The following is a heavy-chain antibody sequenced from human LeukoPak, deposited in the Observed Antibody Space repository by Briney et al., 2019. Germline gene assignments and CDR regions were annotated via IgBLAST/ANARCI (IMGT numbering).Heavy chain of an antibody. Sequence: GGSLRLSCAASGFTFSTYSMNWVRQAPGEGLEWVSYISGGSSTMNYADSVKGRFTISRDNAKNSLYLQMKSLRDEDTAVYYCARQRQGSFDSWGQGTLVTVSS. J-gene: IGHJ4*02. CDR2: ISGGSSTM. D-gene: IGHD2-15*01. V-gene: IGHV3-48*02. CDR3: ARQRQGSFDS. CDR1: GFTFSTYS.